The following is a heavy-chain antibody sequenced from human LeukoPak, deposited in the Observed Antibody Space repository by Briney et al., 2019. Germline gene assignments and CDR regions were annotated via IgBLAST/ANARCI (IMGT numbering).Heavy chain of an antibody. CDR2: ISGHKGNT. CDR1: GYTFTTYG. V-gene: IGHV1-18*01. CDR3: ARDHVPRGDGYNYYEY. J-gene: IGHJ4*02. D-gene: IGHD5-24*01. Sequence: ASVKVSCKTSGYTFTTYGISCVRQAPGQGLEWMGWISGHKGNTIYAQKLRGRVTMTTDTSTTTAYMDLRSLRPDDTAVYYCARDHVPRGDGYNYYEYWGQGTLVTVSS.